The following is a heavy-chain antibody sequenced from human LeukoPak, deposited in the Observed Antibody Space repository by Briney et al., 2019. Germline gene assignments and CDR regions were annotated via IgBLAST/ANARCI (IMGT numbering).Heavy chain of an antibody. V-gene: IGHV4-59*08. CDR3: ARHRDYYDT. D-gene: IGHD3-22*01. CDR2: IYSSGSA. J-gene: IGHJ4*01. CDR1: GSSINNNF. Sequence: SETLSLTCTVSGSSINNNFWTWIRQPPGKGLEWIGYIYSSGSANYNPSLKSRVIISGDTSKNQISLRLTSVTAADAAMYFCARHRDYYDTWGHGTLVTVSS.